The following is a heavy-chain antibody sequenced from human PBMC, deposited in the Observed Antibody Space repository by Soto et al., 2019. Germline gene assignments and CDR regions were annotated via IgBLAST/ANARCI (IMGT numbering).Heavy chain of an antibody. CDR2: ISWNSATI. CDR3: AKSTGGTANGLDV. Sequence: EVQLVESGGGLVQPGRSLRLSCAASGFTFDDYAMNWVRQAPGKGLEWVSGISWNSATIGYEDSVRGRFTISRDNAKNALYLQMNSLRAEDRGLYYCAKSTGGTANGLDVWGQGPTVTVS. J-gene: IGHJ6*02. D-gene: IGHD2-8*02. CDR1: GFTFDDYA. V-gene: IGHV3-9*01.